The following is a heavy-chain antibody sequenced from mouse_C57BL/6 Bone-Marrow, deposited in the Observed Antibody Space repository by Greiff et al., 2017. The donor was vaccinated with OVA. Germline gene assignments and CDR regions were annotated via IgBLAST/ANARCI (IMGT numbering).Heavy chain of an antibody. CDR1: GFTFSDYY. V-gene: IGHV5-16*01. J-gene: IGHJ2*01. CDR3: AREGNYYGSSLDY. Sequence: DVQLVESEGGLVQPGSSMKLSCTASGFTFSDYYMAWVRQVPEKGLEWVANINYDDSSTYYLDSLKSRFIISRDNAKNILYLQMSSLKSEDTATYYCAREGNYYGSSLDYWGQGTTLTVSS. D-gene: IGHD1-1*01. CDR2: INYDDSST.